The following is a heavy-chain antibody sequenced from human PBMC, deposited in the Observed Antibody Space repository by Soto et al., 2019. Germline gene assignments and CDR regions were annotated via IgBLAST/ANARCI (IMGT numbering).Heavy chain of an antibody. CDR3: ARAATAASYYFYAIDV. V-gene: IGHV4-31*03. Sequence: QVQLQESGPGLVKPSQTLSLTCTVSGGSIGGGGHYWTWVRQRPGQGLEWMGYIYYSGGAYYNPSLESRLSLSVDTSNNQFTLNLKSVTAADTAVYCCARAATAASYYFYAIDVWGSGTTVTVSS. CDR2: IYYSGGA. D-gene: IGHD2-2*01. CDR1: GGSIGGGGHY. J-gene: IGHJ6*02.